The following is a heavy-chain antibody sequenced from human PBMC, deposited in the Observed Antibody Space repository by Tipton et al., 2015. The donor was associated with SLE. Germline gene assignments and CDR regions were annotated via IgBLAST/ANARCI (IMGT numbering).Heavy chain of an antibody. J-gene: IGHJ5*02. D-gene: IGHD1-1*01. CDR1: GGSISSYY. CDR3: ARGQHQLGRFDP. CDR2: IYNSGST. Sequence: TLSLTCTVSGGSISSYYWSWIRQPAGKGLEWIGRIYNSGSTNYNPPLKSRVTMSVDTSKNQFSLKLSSVTAADTAVYYCARGQHQLGRFDPWGQGTLVTVSS. V-gene: IGHV4-4*07.